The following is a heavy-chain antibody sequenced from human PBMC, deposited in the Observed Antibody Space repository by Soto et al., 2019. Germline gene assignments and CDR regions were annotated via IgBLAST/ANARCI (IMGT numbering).Heavy chain of an antibody. D-gene: IGHD5-18*01. CDR1: GFTFSSYA. J-gene: IGHJ4*02. CDR3: ARGRGYSYGVGDY. Sequence: QVQLVESGGGVVQPGRSLRLSCAASGFTFSSYAMHWVRQAPGTGLEWVAVISYDGSNKYYADSVKGRFTISRDNSKNTLYLQMNSLRAEDTAVYYCARGRGYSYGVGDYWGQGTLVTVSS. CDR2: ISYDGSNK. V-gene: IGHV3-30-3*01.